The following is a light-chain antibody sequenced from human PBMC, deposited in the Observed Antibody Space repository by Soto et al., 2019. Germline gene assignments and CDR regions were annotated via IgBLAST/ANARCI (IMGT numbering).Light chain of an antibody. Sequence: QSALTQPASVSGSPGQSITISCTGTSSDVGAYIFVSWYQQHPGKAPKLMIYAVSSRPSGVSYRFSGSKSGNTASLTISGLQAEDEADYYCSSFTTNSSYVFGTGTKLT. J-gene: IGLJ1*01. V-gene: IGLV2-14*03. CDR1: SSDVGAYIF. CDR2: AVS. CDR3: SSFTTNSSYV.